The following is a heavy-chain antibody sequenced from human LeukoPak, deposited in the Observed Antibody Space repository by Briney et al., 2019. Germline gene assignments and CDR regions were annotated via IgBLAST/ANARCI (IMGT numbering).Heavy chain of an antibody. Sequence: PSETLSLTCTVSGGSISTYYWSWIRQPPGKGLEWIGYISDSGSTNYNPSLKSRVTISVDTSKNQFSLQLSSVTAADTAVYYCARHGRKFCSSTSCSHYFDYWGQGTLVAVS. J-gene: IGHJ4*02. D-gene: IGHD2-2*01. CDR2: ISDSGST. CDR1: GGSISTYY. CDR3: ARHGRKFCSSTSCSHYFDY. V-gene: IGHV4-59*08.